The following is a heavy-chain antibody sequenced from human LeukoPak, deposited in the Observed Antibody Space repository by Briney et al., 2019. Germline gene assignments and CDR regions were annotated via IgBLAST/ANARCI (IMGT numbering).Heavy chain of an antibody. D-gene: IGHD4-23*01. CDR3: AREMWGTTLVTPFDY. V-gene: IGHV1-18*04. J-gene: IGHJ4*02. CDR1: GYTFTSYY. CDR2: ITTYNGNT. Sequence: ASVKVSCKASGYTFTSYYMHWLRQAPGQGLEWMGWITTYNGNTYSAQKFQGRVTMTTDTSTSTAYMELRSLRSDDTAVYYCAREMWGTTLVTPFDYWGQGTLVTVSS.